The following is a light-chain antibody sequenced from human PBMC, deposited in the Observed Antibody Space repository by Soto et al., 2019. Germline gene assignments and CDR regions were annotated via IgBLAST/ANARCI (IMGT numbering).Light chain of an antibody. Sequence: QSVLTQPPSVSGAPGQRVTISCTGSRSNIGADYDVHWYQQPPGTAPKLVVYANTNRPSGVPDRFSASKSGTSASLAITGLQADAEGDYSCQSYDRNLRYVFGTGTKLTVL. V-gene: IGLV1-40*01. CDR2: ANT. CDR3: QSYDRNLRYV. J-gene: IGLJ1*01. CDR1: RSNIGADYD.